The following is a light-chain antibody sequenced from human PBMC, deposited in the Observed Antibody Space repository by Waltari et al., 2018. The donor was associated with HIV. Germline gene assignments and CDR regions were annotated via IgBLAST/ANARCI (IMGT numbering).Light chain of an antibody. V-gene: IGLV2-23*02. Sequence: QSALTQPAYVSGSPGQSLTISCTGTRSDVGRYNLVSWYQHHPGKAPKLIISEVSKRPSGVSNRFSGSKSGTTASLTISGLQAEDEADYHCCSYAHNDPWVFGGGTRLTVL. CDR2: EVS. CDR3: CSYAHNDPWV. CDR1: RSDVGRYNL. J-gene: IGLJ3*02.